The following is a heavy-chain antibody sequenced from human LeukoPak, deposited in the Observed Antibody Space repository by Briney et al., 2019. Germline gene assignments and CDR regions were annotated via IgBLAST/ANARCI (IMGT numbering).Heavy chain of an antibody. D-gene: IGHD1-26*01. CDR3: ARAPSGVGATRLNWFDP. Sequence: VASVKVSCKASGYTFTSYDINWVRQATGLGLEWMGWMNPNSGNTGYAQKFQGRVTMTRSTAINTAYMELSSLRSEDTAVYYCARAPSGVGATRLNWFDPWGQGTLVTVSS. CDR1: GYTFTSYD. CDR2: MNPNSGNT. V-gene: IGHV1-8*01. J-gene: IGHJ5*02.